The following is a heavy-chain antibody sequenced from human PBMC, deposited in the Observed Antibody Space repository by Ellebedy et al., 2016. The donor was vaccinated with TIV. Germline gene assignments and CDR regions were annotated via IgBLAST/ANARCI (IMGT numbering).Heavy chain of an antibody. CDR2: INHSGST. J-gene: IGHJ5*02. Sequence: MPSETLSLTCAVYGGSFSGYYWSWIRQPPWKGLEWIGEINHSGSTNYNPSLKSRVTISVDTSKNQFSLKMSSVTASDTAVYYCARGVWFDPWGQGTLVTVSS. CDR1: GGSFSGYY. CDR3: ARGVWFDP. V-gene: IGHV4-34*01.